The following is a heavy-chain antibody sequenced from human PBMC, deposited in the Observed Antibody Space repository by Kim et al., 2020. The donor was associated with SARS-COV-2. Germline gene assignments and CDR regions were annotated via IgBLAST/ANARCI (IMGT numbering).Heavy chain of an antibody. D-gene: IGHD3-10*01. CDR3: AKDRGPRGYWYFDL. Sequence: YADSVEDRFTLSRDNRKNSLYLQGNSLGAEDTAVYECAKDRGPRGYWYFDLWGRGTLVTVSS. J-gene: IGHJ2*01. V-gene: IGHV3-23*03.